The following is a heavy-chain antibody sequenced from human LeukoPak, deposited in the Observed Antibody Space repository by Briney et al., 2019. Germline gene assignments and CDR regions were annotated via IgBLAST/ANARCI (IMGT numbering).Heavy chain of an antibody. J-gene: IGHJ5*02. Sequence: GASVKVSCKASGYTFTSYGISWVRQAPGQGLEWMGWISAYNGNTNYAQKLQGRVTMTTDTSTSTAYMELRSLRSDDTAVYYCARPRAPICSSTSCYGNWFDPWGQGTLVTVSS. CDR1: GYTFTSYG. D-gene: IGHD2-2*01. CDR2: ISAYNGNT. V-gene: IGHV1-18*01. CDR3: ARPRAPICSSTSCYGNWFDP.